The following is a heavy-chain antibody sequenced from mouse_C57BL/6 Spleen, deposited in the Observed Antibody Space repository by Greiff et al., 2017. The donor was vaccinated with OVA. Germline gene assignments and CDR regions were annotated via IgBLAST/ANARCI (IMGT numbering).Heavy chain of an antibody. CDR2: IHPNSGST. V-gene: IGHV1-64*01. CDR1: GYTFTSYW. J-gene: IGHJ2*01. CDR3: ARQDGSSYGFYY. D-gene: IGHD1-1*01. Sequence: QVQLQQPGAELVKPGASVKLSCKASGYTFTSYWMHWVKQRPGQGLEWIGMIHPNSGSTNYNEKFKSKATLTVDNSSSTAYMQLSSLTSEDSAVYYCARQDGSSYGFYYWGQGTTLTVSS.